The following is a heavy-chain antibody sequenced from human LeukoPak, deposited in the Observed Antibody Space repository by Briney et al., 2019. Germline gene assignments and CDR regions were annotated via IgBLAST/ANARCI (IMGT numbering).Heavy chain of an antibody. CDR2: ISWNSGSI. J-gene: IGHJ4*02. V-gene: IGHV3-9*01. CDR3: ARGAVRGIGRHYFDY. Sequence: GRSLRLSCAASGFTFDDYAMHWVRQAPGKGLEWVSGISWNSGSIGYADSVKGRFTISRDNAKNSLYLQMNSLRAEDTALYYCARGAVRGIGRHYFDYWGQGTLVTVSS. CDR1: GFTFDDYA. D-gene: IGHD3-10*01.